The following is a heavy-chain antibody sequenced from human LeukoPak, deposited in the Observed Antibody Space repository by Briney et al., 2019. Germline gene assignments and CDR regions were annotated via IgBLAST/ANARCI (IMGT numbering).Heavy chain of an antibody. CDR2: MNPNSGNT. J-gene: IGHJ4*02. CDR1: GYTFTSYD. D-gene: IGHD3-10*01. Sequence: ASVKVSCKASGYTFTSYDINWVRQATGQGLEWMGWMNPNSGNTGYAQKFQGRVTMTRDTSISTAYMELSGLSSDDTAVYYCARDGPGSGKTYFDYWGQGTLVTVSS. V-gene: IGHV1-8*02. CDR3: ARDGPGSGKTYFDY.